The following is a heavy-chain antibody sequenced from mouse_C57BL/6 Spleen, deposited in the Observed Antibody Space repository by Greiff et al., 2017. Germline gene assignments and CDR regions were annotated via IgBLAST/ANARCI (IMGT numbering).Heavy chain of an antibody. D-gene: IGHD2-1*01. J-gene: IGHJ3*01. CDR1: GYAFSSSW. Sequence: VKLMESGPELVKPGASVKISCKASGYAFSSSWMNWVKQRPGKGLEWIGRIYPGDGDTNYNGKFKGKATLTADKSSSTAYMQLSSLTSEDSAVYFCARSIYYGNYSWFAYWGQGTLVTVSA. CDR3: ARSIYYGNYSWFAY. V-gene: IGHV1-82*01. CDR2: IYPGDGDT.